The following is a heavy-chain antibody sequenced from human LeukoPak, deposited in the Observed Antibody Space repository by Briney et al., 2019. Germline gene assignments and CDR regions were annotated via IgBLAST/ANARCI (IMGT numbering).Heavy chain of an antibody. D-gene: IGHD5-18*01. J-gene: IGHJ4*02. CDR1: GFTFSSYG. CDR3: AKDVDTAMVYYFDY. Sequence: GGSLRLSCAASGFTFSSYGMHWVRQAPGKGLEWVAVISYDGSNKYYADSVKGRFTISRDNSKNTLYLQMNSLRAEDTAVYYCAKDVDTAMVYYFDYWGQGTLVTVSS. V-gene: IGHV3-30*18. CDR2: ISYDGSNK.